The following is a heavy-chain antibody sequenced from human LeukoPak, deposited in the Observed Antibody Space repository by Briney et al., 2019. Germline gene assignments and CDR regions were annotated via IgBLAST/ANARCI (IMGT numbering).Heavy chain of an antibody. V-gene: IGHV4-4*07. CDR1: GGSIRSYY. J-gene: IGHJ5*02. D-gene: IGHD6-13*01. CDR3: VRDSSIVEFDP. CDR2: IYSSGST. Sequence: PSETLSLTCTVSGGSIRSYYWSWIRQPAGKGLEWIGRIYSSGSTNYNPSLKSRVTMSVDTSKNQFSLKVSSVTAADTAVYYCVRDSSIVEFDPWGQGTLVTVSP.